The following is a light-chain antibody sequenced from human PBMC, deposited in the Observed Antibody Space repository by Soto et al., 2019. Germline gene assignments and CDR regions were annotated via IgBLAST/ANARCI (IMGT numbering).Light chain of an antibody. CDR3: QTSDSSHPVV. CDR1: SSNIGAGYD. Sequence: QSVLTQPPSVSGAPGQRVTISCTGRSSNIGAGYDVHGYQQLPGTAPKLLIYCNSNRPSGVPDRCSGSKSGTSASLAITGLQAEDEADDYCQTSDSSHPVVFGGGTKLTV. V-gene: IGLV1-40*01. J-gene: IGLJ2*01. CDR2: CNS.